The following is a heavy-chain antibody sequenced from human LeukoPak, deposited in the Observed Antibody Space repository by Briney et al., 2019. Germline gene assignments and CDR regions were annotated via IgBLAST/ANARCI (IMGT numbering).Heavy chain of an antibody. V-gene: IGHV3-30*18. CDR1: GIFFRTSA. CDR2: ISYDAGKK. Sequence: GRSLRLSCAASGIFFRTSAVHWVRQAPGKGLEWVTIISYDAGKKEYADPVKGRFTISRDNSKNTVYLQMNSLRDDDTAVYYCAKEAPNWFDPWGQGTLVIVSS. J-gene: IGHJ5*02. CDR3: AKEAPNWFDP.